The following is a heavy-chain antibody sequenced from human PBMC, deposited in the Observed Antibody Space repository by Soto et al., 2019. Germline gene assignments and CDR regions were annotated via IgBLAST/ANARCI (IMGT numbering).Heavy chain of an antibody. J-gene: IGHJ4*02. CDR1: GFTFSDHA. CDR3: ARPPLYSNGGYFDS. Sequence: GGSLRLSCAVSGFTFSDHAMTWVRQAPGKGLEWVSTTSNNGDRTFYADSVKGRFTVSRDRSNNTLYLQMNSLRAEDTAVYFCARPPLYSNGGYFDSWGQGTLVTVSS. CDR2: TSNNGDRT. V-gene: IGHV3-23*01. D-gene: IGHD6-19*01.